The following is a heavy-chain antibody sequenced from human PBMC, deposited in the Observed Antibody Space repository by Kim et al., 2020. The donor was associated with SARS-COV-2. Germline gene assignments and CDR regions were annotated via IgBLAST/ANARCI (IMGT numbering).Heavy chain of an antibody. CDR1: GGTFSSYA. Sequence: SVKVSCKASGGTFSSYAISWVRQAPGQGLEWMGGIIPIFGTANYAQKFQGRVTITADESTSTAYMELSSLRSEDTAVYYCARLPPQSRMLVVAANDQFDYWGQGTLVTVSS. J-gene: IGHJ4*02. CDR3: ARLPPQSRMLVVAANDQFDY. CDR2: IIPIFGTA. D-gene: IGHD2-15*01. V-gene: IGHV1-69*13.